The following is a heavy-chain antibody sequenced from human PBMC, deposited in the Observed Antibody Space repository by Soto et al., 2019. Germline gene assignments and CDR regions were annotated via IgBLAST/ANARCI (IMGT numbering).Heavy chain of an antibody. J-gene: IGHJ4*02. CDR2: IYYSGST. Sequence: PSETLSLTCTVSGGSISSYYWSWIRQPPGKGLEWIGYIYYSGSTNYNPSLKSRVTISVDTSKNQFSLKLSSVTAADTAVYYCARAGYGLQPYYFDYWGQGTLVTVSS. V-gene: IGHV4-59*01. D-gene: IGHD3-10*01. CDR3: ARAGYGLQPYYFDY. CDR1: GGSISSYY.